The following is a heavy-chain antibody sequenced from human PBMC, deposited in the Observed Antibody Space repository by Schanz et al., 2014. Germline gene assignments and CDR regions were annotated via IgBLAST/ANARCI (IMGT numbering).Heavy chain of an antibody. CDR1: GFSFSSYA. J-gene: IGHJ5*01. CDR2: VPFDGSQK. D-gene: IGHD2-15*01. Sequence: VQLLESGGGLVQPGGSLRLSCAASGFSFSSYAMGWVRQARGKGLEWVAFVPFDGSQKFYADSVKGRFTISRDNSKTTVYLQMNSLRAEDTAVYYCAKTPREYCNYDNCPNWFDSWGQGTLVTVSS. V-gene: IGHV3-30*02. CDR3: AKTPREYCNYDNCPNWFDS.